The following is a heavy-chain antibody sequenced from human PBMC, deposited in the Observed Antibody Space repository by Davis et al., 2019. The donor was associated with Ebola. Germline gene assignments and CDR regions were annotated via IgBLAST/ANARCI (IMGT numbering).Heavy chain of an antibody. V-gene: IGHV3-72*01. CDR1: GFTFSDHY. D-gene: IGHD2-2*01. J-gene: IGHJ4*02. CDR2: TRNKAKSYTT. Sequence: PGGSLRLSCAVSGFTFSDHYMDWVRQAPGKGLEWVGRTRNKAKSYTTEYAASVKGRFSISRDDSKNSLYLQMNSLRADDTAVYYCTSGASCPHWGQGTLVTVSS. CDR3: TSGASCPH.